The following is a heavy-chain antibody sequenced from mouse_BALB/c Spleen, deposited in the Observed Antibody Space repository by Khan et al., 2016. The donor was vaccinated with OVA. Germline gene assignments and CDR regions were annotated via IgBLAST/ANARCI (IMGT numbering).Heavy chain of an antibody. D-gene: IGHD1-1*01. Sequence: QIQLVQSGPELKKPGETVKISCKASGYTFTNYGMNWVKQAPGKGLKWMGWINTYSGEPTYADDFKGRFAFSLETFASTASLQINNLKIEDMATYFCARGEKRRYSYFAMDYWGQGTSVTVSS. CDR3: ARGEKRRYSYFAMDY. CDR1: GYTFTNYG. CDR2: INTYSGEP. J-gene: IGHJ4*01. V-gene: IGHV9-1*02.